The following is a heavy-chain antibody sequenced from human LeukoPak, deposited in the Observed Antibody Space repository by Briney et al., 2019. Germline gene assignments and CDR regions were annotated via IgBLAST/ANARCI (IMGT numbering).Heavy chain of an antibody. Sequence: GGSLRLSCAASGFTFDDYAMHWVRQAPGKGLEWVSGISWNSGSIGYADSVKGRFAISRDNAKNSLYLQMNGLRAEDTALYYCAKGYYDSRQWAFDIWGQGTMVTLSS. D-gene: IGHD3-22*01. V-gene: IGHV3-9*01. CDR3: AKGYYDSRQWAFDI. CDR2: ISWNSGSI. J-gene: IGHJ3*02. CDR1: GFTFDDYA.